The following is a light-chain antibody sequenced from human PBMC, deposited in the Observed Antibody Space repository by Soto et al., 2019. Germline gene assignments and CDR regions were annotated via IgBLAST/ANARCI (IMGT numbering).Light chain of an antibody. CDR1: QSISTY. CDR2: AAS. V-gene: IGKV1-39*01. J-gene: IGKJ1*01. CDR3: QQSYRFPWT. Sequence: DIQMTQSPSSLSASVGDRVTVACRASQSISTYLTWYQQKPGKAPELLIYAASNLQRGVPSRFSGSGSGTDFTLTIVSLQPVDSATYYCQQSYRFPWTLGQGTRVEI.